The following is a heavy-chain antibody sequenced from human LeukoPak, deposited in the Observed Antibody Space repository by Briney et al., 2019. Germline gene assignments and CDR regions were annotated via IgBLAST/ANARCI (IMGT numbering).Heavy chain of an antibody. J-gene: IGHJ3*02. D-gene: IGHD3-22*01. CDR2: LYYSGST. CDR3: AREAPYDSSGYYLDAFDI. CDR1: GGSISSGGYY. Sequence: SETLSLTCTVSGGSISSGGYYWSWIRQHPGKGLEWIGYLYYSGSTYYNPSLKSRVTISVDTSKNQFSLKLSSVTAADTAVYYCAREAPYDSSGYYLDAFDIWGQGTMVTVSS. V-gene: IGHV4-31*03.